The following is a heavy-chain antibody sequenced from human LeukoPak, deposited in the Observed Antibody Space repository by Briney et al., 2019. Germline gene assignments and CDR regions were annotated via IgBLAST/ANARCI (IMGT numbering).Heavy chain of an antibody. D-gene: IGHD3-3*01. CDR1: GFTFSSYS. V-gene: IGHV3-21*01. CDR2: ISSSSSYI. J-gene: IGHJ6*03. Sequence: GGSLRLSCAASGFTFSSYSMNWVRQAPGKGLEWVSSISSSSSYIYYADSVKGRFTISRDNTKNSLYLQMNSLRAEDTAVYYCARDLYYDFWSGNPNAYYYYMDVWGKGTTVTVSS. CDR3: ARDLYYDFWSGNPNAYYYYMDV.